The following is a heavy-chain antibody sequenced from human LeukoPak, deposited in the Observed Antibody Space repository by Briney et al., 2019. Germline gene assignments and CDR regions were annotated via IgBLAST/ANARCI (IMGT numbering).Heavy chain of an antibody. D-gene: IGHD3/OR15-3a*01. J-gene: IGHJ4*02. CDR3: AKSHFWTGYPSDY. CDR2: FYNGGST. Sequence: PSEPLSLTCTVSGGSITNNYWYWIRQSPGKGLEWIGNFYNGGSTNYSPSLKSRVTISVDTSRNQFFLKLNSVTAADTAVYYCAKSHFWTGYPSDYWGQGILVTVSS. CDR1: GGSITNNY. V-gene: IGHV4-59*01.